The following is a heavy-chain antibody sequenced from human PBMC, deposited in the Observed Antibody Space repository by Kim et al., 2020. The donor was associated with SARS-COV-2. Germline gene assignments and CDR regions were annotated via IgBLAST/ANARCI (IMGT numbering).Heavy chain of an antibody. CDR3: ARESYYYDSSGYSGDY. J-gene: IGHJ4*02. D-gene: IGHD3-22*01. CDR1: GFTFSDYY. CDR2: ISSSGSTI. Sequence: GGSLRLSCAASGFTFSDYYMSWIRQAPGKGLEWVSYISSSGSTIYYADSVKGRFTISRDNAKNSLYLQMNSLRAEDTAVYYCARESYYYDSSGYSGDYWGQGTLVTVSS. V-gene: IGHV3-11*01.